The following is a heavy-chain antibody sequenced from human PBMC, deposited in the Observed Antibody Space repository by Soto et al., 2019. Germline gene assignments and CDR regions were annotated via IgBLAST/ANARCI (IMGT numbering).Heavy chain of an antibody. CDR1: GGSFSGYY. V-gene: IGHV4-34*01. D-gene: IGHD3-16*02. J-gene: IGHJ3*02. CDR3: ARGYYDYIWGSYRFAAFDI. Sequence: ETLSLTCSVYGGSFSGYYWSWIRQPPGKGLEWIGEINHSGSTNYNPSLKSRVTISVDTSKNQFSLKLSSVTAADTAVYYCARGYYDYIWGSYRFAAFDIWGQGTMVTVS. CDR2: INHSGST.